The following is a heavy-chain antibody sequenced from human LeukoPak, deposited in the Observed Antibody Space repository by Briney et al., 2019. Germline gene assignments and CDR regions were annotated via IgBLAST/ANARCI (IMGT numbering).Heavy chain of an antibody. CDR3: ARDESGDYDFWSGYYPLDH. D-gene: IGHD3-3*01. CDR2: ISAYNGNT. CDR1: GYTFTSYG. J-gene: IGHJ4*02. Sequence: GASVNVSCKASGYTFTSYGISWVRQAPGQGLEWMGWISAYNGNTNYAQKLQGRVTMTTDTSTSTAYMELRSLRSDDTAVYYCARDESGDYDFWSGYYPLDHWGQGTLVTVSS. V-gene: IGHV1-18*01.